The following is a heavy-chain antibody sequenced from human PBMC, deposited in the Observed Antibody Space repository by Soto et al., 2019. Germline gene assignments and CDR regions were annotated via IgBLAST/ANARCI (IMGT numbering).Heavy chain of an antibody. Sequence: SETLSLTCAVYGGSFSGYYWSWIRQPPGKGLEWIGEINHSGSTNYNPSLKSRVTISVDTSKNQFSLKLSSVTAADTAVYYCASGLMGELELFWFDPWGQGTLVTV. V-gene: IGHV4-34*01. CDR3: ASGLMGELELFWFDP. CDR2: INHSGST. J-gene: IGHJ5*02. D-gene: IGHD1-7*01. CDR1: GGSFSGYY.